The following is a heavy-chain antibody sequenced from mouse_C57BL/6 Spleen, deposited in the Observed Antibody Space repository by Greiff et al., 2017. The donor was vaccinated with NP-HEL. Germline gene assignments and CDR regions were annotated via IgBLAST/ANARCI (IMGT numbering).Heavy chain of an antibody. CDR1: GYAFSSSW. Sequence: VKLQQSGPELVKPGASVKISCKASGYAFSSSWMNWVKQRPGKGLEWIGRIYPGDGDTNYNGKFKGKATLTADKSSSTAYMQLSSLTSEDSAVYFCARLSYDSPGYLYFDYWGQGTTLTVSS. D-gene: IGHD3-2*02. V-gene: IGHV1-82*01. CDR2: IYPGDGDT. J-gene: IGHJ2*01. CDR3: ARLSYDSPGYLYFDY.